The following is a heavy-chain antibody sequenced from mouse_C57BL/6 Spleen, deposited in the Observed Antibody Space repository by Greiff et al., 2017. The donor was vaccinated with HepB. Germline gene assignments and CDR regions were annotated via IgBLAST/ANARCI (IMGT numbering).Heavy chain of an antibody. CDR1: GFTFSDYG. J-gene: IGHJ2*01. V-gene: IGHV5-17*01. CDR2: ISSGSSTI. D-gene: IGHD1-1*01. CDR3: ARGPHYYGSSYGYFDY. Sequence: EVKLVESGGGLVKPGGSLKLSCAASGFTFSDYGMHWVRQAPEKGLEWVAYISSGSSTIYYADTVKGRFTISRDNAKNTLFLQMTSLRSEDTAMYYCARGPHYYGSSYGYFDYWGQGTTLTVSS.